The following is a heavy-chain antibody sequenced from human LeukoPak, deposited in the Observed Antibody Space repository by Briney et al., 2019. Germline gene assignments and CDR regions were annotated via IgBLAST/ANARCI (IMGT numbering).Heavy chain of an antibody. J-gene: IGHJ6*02. CDR3: ARVGTTSNFYYYYGMTS. V-gene: IGHV3-74*01. CDR2: INSDGSTT. Sequence: GGSLRLSCAASGFTFSSYWMYWVRQAPGKGLVWVSRINSDGSTTSYADSVKGRFTISRDNAKNTLYLQMNSLRAEDTAVYYCARVGTTSNFYYYYGMTSGAKGPRSPSP. CDR1: GFTFSSYW. D-gene: IGHD2/OR15-2a*01.